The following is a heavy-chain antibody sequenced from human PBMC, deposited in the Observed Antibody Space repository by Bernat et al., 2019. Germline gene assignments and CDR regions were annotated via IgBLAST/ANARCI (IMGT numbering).Heavy chain of an antibody. J-gene: IGHJ6*02. CDR2: IYYSGST. Sequence: QVQLQESGPGLVKPSETLSLTCTVSGGSISSYYWSWIRQPPGKGLEWIGYIYYSGSTNYNPSLKSRVTISVDTSKNQFSLKLSSVTAADKAVYYCARDGSYYYDSSGYYPHYYYYGMDVWGQGTTVTVSS. CDR1: GGSISSYY. CDR3: ARDGSYYYDSSGYYPHYYYYGMDV. D-gene: IGHD3-22*01. V-gene: IGHV4-59*01.